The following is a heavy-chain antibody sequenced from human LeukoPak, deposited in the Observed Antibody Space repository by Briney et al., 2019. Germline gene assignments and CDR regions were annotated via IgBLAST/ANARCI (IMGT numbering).Heavy chain of an antibody. J-gene: IGHJ2*01. V-gene: IGHV3-23*01. D-gene: IGHD3-22*01. CDR3: AKVGIRIFLIGVVFTTAEDWYFDL. CDR1: GFTFSNYA. CDR2: ISGSGGST. Sequence: PGGSLRLSCAASGFTFSNYAMSWVRQAPGKGLEWVSGISGSGGSTYYADSVKGRITTSRDNSKNTLHLQMDSLRDEDTAVYYCAKVGIRIFLIGVVFTTAEDWYFDLWGRGTLVTVSS.